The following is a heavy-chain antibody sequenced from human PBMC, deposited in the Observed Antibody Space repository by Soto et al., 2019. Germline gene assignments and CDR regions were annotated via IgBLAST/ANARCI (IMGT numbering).Heavy chain of an antibody. CDR1: GGSISSYY. CDR3: ARRYGGNLDY. V-gene: IGHV4-59*08. D-gene: IGHD1-26*01. CDR2: IYYSGST. Sequence: PSETLSFTCTVSGGSISSYYWSWIRQPPGKGLEWIGYIYYSGSTNYNPSLKSRVTISVDTSKNQFSLKLSSVTAADTAVYYCARRYGGNLDYWGQGTLVTVSS. J-gene: IGHJ4*02.